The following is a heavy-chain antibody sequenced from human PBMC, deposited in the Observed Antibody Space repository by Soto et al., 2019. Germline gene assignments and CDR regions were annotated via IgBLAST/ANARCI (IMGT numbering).Heavy chain of an antibody. CDR1: GGSFSGYY. D-gene: IGHD5-12*01. CDR2: INHSGST. CDR3: ARAPGKYSGYVCNHDAFDI. Sequence: QVQLQQWGAGLLKPSETLSLTCAVYGGSFSGYYWSWIRQPPGKGLEWIGEINHSGSTNYNPSLKSRVTISVDTSKNQFSLKLSSVTAADTAVYYCARAPGKYSGYVCNHDAFDIWGQGTMVTVSS. V-gene: IGHV4-34*01. J-gene: IGHJ3*02.